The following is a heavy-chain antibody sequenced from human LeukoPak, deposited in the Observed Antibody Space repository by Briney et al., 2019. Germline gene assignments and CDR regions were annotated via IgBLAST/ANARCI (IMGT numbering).Heavy chain of an antibody. CDR1: GYTFTGYY. V-gene: IGHV1-2*02. D-gene: IGHD1-26*01. CDR2: INPNRGGT. J-gene: IGHJ4*02. Sequence: ASVKVTCKASGYTFTGYYMHWVRQAPGQGLEWMGWINPNRGGTNYAQKFQGRVTITRDTSISTAYMELSRLRSDDTAVYYCARDEYSGSSDFDYWGRGTLVTVSS. CDR3: ARDEYSGSSDFDY.